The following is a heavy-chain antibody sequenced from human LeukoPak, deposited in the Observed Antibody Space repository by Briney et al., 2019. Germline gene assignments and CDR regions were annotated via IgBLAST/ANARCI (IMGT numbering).Heavy chain of an antibody. J-gene: IGHJ5*02. CDR2: ISYDGSNK. CDR3: AREVEMATRRGFDP. V-gene: IGHV3-30-3*01. CDR1: GFTFSNYA. Sequence: PGRSLRLPCAASGFTFSNYAMHWVRQAPGKGLEWVAVISYDGSNKYYADSVKGRFTISRDNSKNTLYLQMNSLRAEDTAVYYCAREVEMATRRGFDPWGQGTLVTVSS. D-gene: IGHD5-24*01.